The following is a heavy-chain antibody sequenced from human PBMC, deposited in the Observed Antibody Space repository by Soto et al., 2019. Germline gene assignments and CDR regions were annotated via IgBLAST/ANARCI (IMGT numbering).Heavy chain of an antibody. Sequence: SETLSLTCTVSGGSISSSSYYWGWIRQPPGKGLEWIGSIYYSGSTYYNPSLKSRVTISVDTSKNQFSLKLSSVTAADTAVYYCANPAGLGYGDESSDYWGQGTLVTVSS. V-gene: IGHV4-39*01. CDR2: IYYSGST. CDR3: ANPAGLGYGDESSDY. D-gene: IGHD4-17*01. J-gene: IGHJ4*02. CDR1: GGSISSSSYY.